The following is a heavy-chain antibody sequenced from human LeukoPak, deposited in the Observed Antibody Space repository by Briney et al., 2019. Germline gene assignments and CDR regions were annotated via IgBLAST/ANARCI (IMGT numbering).Heavy chain of an antibody. V-gene: IGHV3-21*01. J-gene: IGHJ4*02. Sequence: GGSLRLSCAASGFTFSSYSMTWVRQAPGKGLEWVSSISSSSSYIYYADSVKGRFTISRDNANNSLYLQMNSLRAEDTSVYYCARDGGSAWFLDYWGQGTLVTVSS. CDR3: ARDGGSAWFLDY. CDR2: ISSSSSYI. D-gene: IGHD6-19*01. CDR1: GFTFSSYS.